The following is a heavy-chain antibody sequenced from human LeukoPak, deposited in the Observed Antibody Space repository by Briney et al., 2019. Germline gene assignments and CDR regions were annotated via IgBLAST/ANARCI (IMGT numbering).Heavy chain of an antibody. CDR1: GYTFTSYG. CDR2: ISAYNGNT. Sequence: ASVTVSRKASGYTFTSYGISWVRQAPGPGLEWMGWISAYNGNTNFAQKLQGRVTMTTDTTTSTAYMELRSLRSDDTAVYYCARGSPRAFRYFDWHKNYYYYGMDVWGKGTTVTVSS. V-gene: IGHV1-18*04. D-gene: IGHD3-9*01. CDR3: ARGSPRAFRYFDWHKNYYYYGMDV. J-gene: IGHJ6*04.